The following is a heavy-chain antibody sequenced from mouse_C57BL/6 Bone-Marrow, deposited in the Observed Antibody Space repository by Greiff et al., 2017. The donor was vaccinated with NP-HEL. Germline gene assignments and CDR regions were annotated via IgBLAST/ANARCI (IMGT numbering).Heavy chain of an antibody. CDR1: GFTFSSYA. V-gene: IGHV5-4*01. Sequence: EVKLMESGGGLVKPGGSLKLSCAASGFTFSSYAMSWVRQTPEKRLEWVATISDGGSYTYYPDNVKGRFTISRDNAKNNLYLQMSHLKSEDTAMYYCARDRTHYYGSTPWFAYWGQGTLVTVSA. CDR3: ARDRTHYYGSTPWFAY. CDR2: ISDGGSYT. D-gene: IGHD1-1*01. J-gene: IGHJ3*01.